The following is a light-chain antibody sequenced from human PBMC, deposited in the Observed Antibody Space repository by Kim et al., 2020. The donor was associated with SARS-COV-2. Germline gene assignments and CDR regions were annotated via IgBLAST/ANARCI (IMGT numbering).Light chain of an antibody. CDR1: QSVTSSY. CDR3: QQYGTSLRT. J-gene: IGKJ1*01. CDR2: GAS. Sequence: EIVLTQSPGTLSLSPGERATLSCRASQSVTSSYLAWYQQKPGQPPRLLIYGASNRATGIPDRFSGSGSGTDFTLSISRLESEDLAVYYCQQYGTSLRTFGQGPRWKSN. V-gene: IGKV3-20*01.